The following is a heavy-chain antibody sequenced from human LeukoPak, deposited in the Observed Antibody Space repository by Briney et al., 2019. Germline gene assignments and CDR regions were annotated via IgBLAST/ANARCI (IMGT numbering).Heavy chain of an antibody. V-gene: IGHV3-66*01. CDR1: GLSVSGNY. CDR2: IYSGGNT. D-gene: IGHD4-17*01. Sequence: GGSLRLSCAASGLSVSGNYMNWVRQAPGKAPEWVAVIYSGGNTHYPAAVKGRFTISRDNSKNTLYLQMSSLRAEDTAVYYCAREFKMTTSNWFDPWGQGTLVTVSS. CDR3: AREFKMTTSNWFDP. J-gene: IGHJ5*02.